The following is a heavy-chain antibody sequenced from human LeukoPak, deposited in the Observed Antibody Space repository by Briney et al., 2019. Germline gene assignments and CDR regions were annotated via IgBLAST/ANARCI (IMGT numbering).Heavy chain of an antibody. D-gene: IGHD3-22*01. CDR1: GGSLSDYY. J-gene: IGHJ4*02. Sequence: PSETLSLTCAVYGGSLSDYYWSWVRQAPGKGLEWVSFISSSSSTIYYADSVKGRFTISRDNAKNSLYLQMNSLRAEDTAVYYCARVHGGYPFDYWGQGTLVTVSS. CDR2: ISSSSSTI. V-gene: IGHV3-11*04. CDR3: ARVHGGYPFDY.